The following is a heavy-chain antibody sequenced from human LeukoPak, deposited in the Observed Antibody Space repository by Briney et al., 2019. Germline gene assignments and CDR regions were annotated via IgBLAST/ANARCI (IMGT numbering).Heavy chain of an antibody. Sequence: SETLSLTCTVSGGSISSYYWSWIRQPPGKGLEWIGYIYYSGSTNYNPSLKSRVTISVDTSKNQFSLKLSSVTAADTAVYYCARVGNVLLWFGESNWFDPWGQGTLVTVSS. CDR3: ARVGNVLLWFGESNWFDP. D-gene: IGHD3-10*01. CDR1: GGSISSYY. J-gene: IGHJ5*02. V-gene: IGHV4-59*12. CDR2: IYYSGST.